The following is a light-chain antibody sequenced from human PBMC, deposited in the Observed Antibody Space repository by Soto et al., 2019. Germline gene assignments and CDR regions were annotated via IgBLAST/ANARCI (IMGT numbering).Light chain of an antibody. Sequence: QSVLTQPASVSGSPGQSITISCTGTSSDVGGYNYVSWYQQHPGKAPKLMIYDVSNRPSGVSNRFSGSKSGNTASLTISGLQAEDVADYYCSSYTSSSTVVFGGGTQLTVL. V-gene: IGLV2-14*01. CDR1: SSDVGGYNY. J-gene: IGLJ2*01. CDR2: DVS. CDR3: SSYTSSSTVV.